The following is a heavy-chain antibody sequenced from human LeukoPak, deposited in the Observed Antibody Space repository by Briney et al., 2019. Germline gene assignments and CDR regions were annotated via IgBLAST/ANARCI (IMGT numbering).Heavy chain of an antibody. J-gene: IGHJ3*02. Sequence: PGGSLRLSCAASGFTFSSYAMSWVRQAPGKGLEWVSAISGSGGSTYYADSVKGRFTISRDNSKNTLYLQMNSLRAEDTAVYYCAKRPSIFGVVTHDAFDIWGQGTMVTVSS. CDR1: GFTFSSYA. CDR3: AKRPSIFGVVTHDAFDI. CDR2: ISGSGGST. V-gene: IGHV3-23*01. D-gene: IGHD3-3*01.